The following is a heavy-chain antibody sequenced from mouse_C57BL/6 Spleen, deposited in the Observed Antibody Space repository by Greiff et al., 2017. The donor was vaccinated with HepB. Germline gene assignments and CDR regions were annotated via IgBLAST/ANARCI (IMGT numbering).Heavy chain of an antibody. D-gene: IGHD2-2*01. Sequence: VQLQQSGAELVRPGASVKLSCTASGFNIKDDYMHWVKQRPEQGLEWIGWIDTENGDTEYASKFQGKATITVDTSSNTAYLQLSSLTSEDTAVYYCTTWVYYGSPEYFDVWGTGTTVTVSS. CDR1: GFNIKDDY. V-gene: IGHV14-4*01. CDR2: IDTENGDT. CDR3: TTWVYYGSPEYFDV. J-gene: IGHJ1*03.